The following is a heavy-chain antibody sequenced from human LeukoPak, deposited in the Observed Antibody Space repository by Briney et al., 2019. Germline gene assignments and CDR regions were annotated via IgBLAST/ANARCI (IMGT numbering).Heavy chain of an antibody. CDR1: GFTFSSYA. Sequence: GGSLRLSCAASGFTFSSYAMIWVRQAPGKGLVWVSRIYSDGSRTTYADSVKGRFTISGDNAKNTLYLQMNRLRAEDTAVYYCARSGRGGAFDIWGQGTMVTVSS. J-gene: IGHJ3*02. V-gene: IGHV3-74*01. D-gene: IGHD1-26*01. CDR2: IYSDGSRT. CDR3: ARSGRGGAFDI.